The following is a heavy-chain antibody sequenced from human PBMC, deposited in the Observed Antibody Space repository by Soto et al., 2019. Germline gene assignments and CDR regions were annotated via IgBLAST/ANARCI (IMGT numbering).Heavy chain of an antibody. V-gene: IGHV3-7*01. CDR1: GVTFSSYW. Sequence: EVQLVESGGGLVQPGGSLRLSCAASGVTFSSYWMSWVRQAPGKGLEWVANIKQDGSEKYYVDAVKGRFTISRDNAKNSLYLQMNSLRAEDPAVYYCARVRTPFKYYFDYWGQGTLVTVSS. J-gene: IGHJ4*02. CDR3: ARVRTPFKYYFDY. CDR2: IKQDGSEK.